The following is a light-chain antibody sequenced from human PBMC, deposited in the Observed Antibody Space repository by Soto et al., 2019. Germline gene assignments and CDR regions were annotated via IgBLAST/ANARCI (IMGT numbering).Light chain of an antibody. Sequence: EIVLTQSPGTLSLSPGERATLSCRASQSVSSSYLDWYQQKPGQAPRLLIYGASSRATGIPDRFSGSGSGTDFTLTMSRLEPEDLAVYYCHQYGSSPWTFGQGTKVEIK. J-gene: IGKJ1*01. CDR3: HQYGSSPWT. V-gene: IGKV3-20*01. CDR2: GAS. CDR1: QSVSSSY.